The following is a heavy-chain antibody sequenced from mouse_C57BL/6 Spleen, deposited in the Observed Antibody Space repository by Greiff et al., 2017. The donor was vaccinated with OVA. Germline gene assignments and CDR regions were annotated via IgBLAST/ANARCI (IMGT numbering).Heavy chain of an antibody. V-gene: IGHV1-50*01. Sequence: QVQLKQPGAELVKPGASVKLSCKASGYTFTSYWMQWVKQRPGQGLEWIGEIDPSDSYTNYNQKFKGKATLTVDTSSSTAYMQLSSLTSEDSAVYYCAILTGTRWYFDVWGTGTTVTVSS. J-gene: IGHJ1*03. D-gene: IGHD4-1*01. CDR1: GYTFTSYW. CDR2: IDPSDSYT. CDR3: AILTGTRWYFDV.